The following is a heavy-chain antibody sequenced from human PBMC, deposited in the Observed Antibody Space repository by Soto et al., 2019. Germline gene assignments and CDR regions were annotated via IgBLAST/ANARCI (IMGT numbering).Heavy chain of an antibody. J-gene: IGHJ3*02. CDR1: GGSISSCGYY. D-gene: IGHD3-22*01. CDR2: IYYSGST. CDR3: ATQPHPNYYDSSVPEFFFDI. Sequence: SETLSLTCTVSGGSISSCGYYWSCIRQHPGKGLEWIGYIYYSGSTYYNPSLKSRVTISVDTSKNQFSLKLSSVTAADTAVYYCATQPHPNYYDSSVPEFFFDIWGQGKMVTVSS. V-gene: IGHV4-31*02.